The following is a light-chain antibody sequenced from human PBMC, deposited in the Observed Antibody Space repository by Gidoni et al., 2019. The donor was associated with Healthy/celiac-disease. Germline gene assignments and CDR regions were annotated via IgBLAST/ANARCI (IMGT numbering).Light chain of an antibody. J-gene: IGKJ2*01. CDR1: QSISSY. Sequence: DIQMTQSPSSLSASVGDRVTITFRASQSISSYLNWYQQKPGKAPKLLIYAASSLQSGVPSRFSGSGYGTDFTLTISSLQPEDFATYYCQQSYSTLMYTFGQGTKLEIK. V-gene: IGKV1-39*01. CDR2: AAS. CDR3: QQSYSTLMYT.